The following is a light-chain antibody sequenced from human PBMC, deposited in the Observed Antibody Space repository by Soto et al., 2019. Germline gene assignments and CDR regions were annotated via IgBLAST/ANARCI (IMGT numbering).Light chain of an antibody. CDR2: FNN. J-gene: IGLJ3*02. Sequence: QSVLTQPPSASGTPGQGVTISCSGSSSDIGSNTVNWYQQLPGTAPKLLIYFNNQRPSGVPDRFSGSKSGTSASLAISGLHSEDEAEYYCAARDDSLNGPVFGGGTKLTVL. CDR3: AARDDSLNGPV. V-gene: IGLV1-44*01. CDR1: SSDIGSNT.